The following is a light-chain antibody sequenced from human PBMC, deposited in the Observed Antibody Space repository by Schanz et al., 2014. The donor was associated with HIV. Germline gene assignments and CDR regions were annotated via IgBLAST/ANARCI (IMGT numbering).Light chain of an antibody. V-gene: IGKV3-20*01. J-gene: IGKJ4*01. Sequence: EIVLTQSPGSLSLSPGGRATLSCGASQRLSSSYLAWYQQKRDQPPRLVIYATSTRAAGIPDRFSGTGSGTYFPLTISRLEPEDFAVYYCQYFGNSGGTFGGGTKVEIK. CDR2: ATS. CDR1: QRLSSSY. CDR3: QYFGNSGGT.